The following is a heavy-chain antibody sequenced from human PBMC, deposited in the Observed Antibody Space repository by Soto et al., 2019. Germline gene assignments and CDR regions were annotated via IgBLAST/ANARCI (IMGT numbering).Heavy chain of an antibody. CDR1: GGSISSYF. CDR3: ARSPNYYYYGFDV. V-gene: IGHV4-59*01. CDR2: IYYSGST. J-gene: IGHJ6*02. D-gene: IGHD3-10*01. Sequence: TSETLYLTCTVSGGSISSYFWSWLRQSPGKRLEWIAYIYYSGSTNYNPSLKSRATISVDTSKSQVSLTLTSMTAADAALYYCARSPNYYYYGFDVWGQGTAVTVSS.